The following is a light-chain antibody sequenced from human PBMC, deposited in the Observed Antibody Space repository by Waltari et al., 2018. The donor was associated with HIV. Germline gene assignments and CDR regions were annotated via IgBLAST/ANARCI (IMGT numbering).Light chain of an antibody. Sequence: SYELIQPPSVSVSPGQTARIPCSGDLLAQQYGYWYQQMPGLAPVLLIYHDTERPSGVTERFSGSSSGTTVTLTISGVQAEDEADYYCQSADSSGTYVFGTGTKVTVL. CDR3: QSADSSGTYV. J-gene: IGLJ1*01. CDR1: LLAQQY. V-gene: IGLV3-25*03. CDR2: HDT.